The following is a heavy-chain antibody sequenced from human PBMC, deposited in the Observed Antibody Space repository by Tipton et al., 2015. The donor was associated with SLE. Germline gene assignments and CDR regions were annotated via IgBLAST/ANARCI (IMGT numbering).Heavy chain of an antibody. D-gene: IGHD6-19*01. CDR3: ARDSSGWYWYFDL. CDR1: GGSFSGYS. J-gene: IGHJ2*01. V-gene: IGHV4-59*01. Sequence: TLSLTCAVYGGSFSGYSWSWIRQPPGKGLEWIGYIYYSGSTNYNPSLKSRVTISVDTSKNQFSLKLSSVTAADTAVYYCARDSSGWYWYFDLWGRGTLVTVSS. CDR2: IYYSGST.